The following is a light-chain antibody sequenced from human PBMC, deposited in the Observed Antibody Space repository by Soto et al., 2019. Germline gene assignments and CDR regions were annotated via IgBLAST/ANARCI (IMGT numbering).Light chain of an antibody. CDR1: QGISSY. CDR2: AAS. V-gene: IGKV1D-12*01. CDR3: QQANSFPPT. J-gene: IGKJ4*01. Sequence: DLQMTQSPSSVSASVGDRVTITCRASQGISSYLAWYQQKPGKAPKLLIYAASSLQSGVPSRFSGSGSGTDFTLTISSLQPEDFATYYCQQANSFPPTFGGGTKVEIK.